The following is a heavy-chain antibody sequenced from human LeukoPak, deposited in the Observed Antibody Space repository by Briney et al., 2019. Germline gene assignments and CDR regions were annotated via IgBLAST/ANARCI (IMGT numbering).Heavy chain of an antibody. CDR3: TQRQGPMSGSYDYFDP. D-gene: IGHD1-26*01. CDR2: IHSGGYT. J-gene: IGHJ5*02. CDR1: GGSLSGYY. V-gene: IGHV4-4*09. Sequence: SQTLSLTCTVSGGSLSGYYWSWIRQPPGQGLEWIAYIHSGGYTNYNPSLRSRVTISVDTSKNQFSLEVSSLTAADTAIYYCTQRQGPMSGSYDYFDPWGQGILVTVSS.